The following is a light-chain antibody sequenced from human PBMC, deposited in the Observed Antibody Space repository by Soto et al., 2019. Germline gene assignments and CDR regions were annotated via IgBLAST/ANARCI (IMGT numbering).Light chain of an antibody. CDR1: SSDVGDYNY. CDR2: DVS. Sequence: QSVLTQPRSVSGSPGQSVTISCTGTSSDVGDYNYVSWYQQHPGKAPKLMIYDVSKRPSGVPDRFSGSKSANTASLTISGLQTEDEADYYCCSYAGTYSFVFGTGTKVTV. V-gene: IGLV2-11*01. CDR3: CSYAGTYSFV. J-gene: IGLJ1*01.